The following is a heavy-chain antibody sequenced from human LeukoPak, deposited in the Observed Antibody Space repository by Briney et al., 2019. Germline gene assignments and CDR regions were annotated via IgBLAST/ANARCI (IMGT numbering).Heavy chain of an antibody. D-gene: IGHD3-9*01. Sequence: ASVKVSCKASGGTFSSYAISWVRQAPGQGLEWMGGIIPIFGTANYAQKFQGRVTITADKSTSTAYMELSSLRSEDTAVYYCARAGPAYYDILTGYSSRPHGYYYGMDVWGKGTTVTASS. CDR3: ARAGPAYYDILTGYSSRPHGYYYGMDV. V-gene: IGHV1-69*06. J-gene: IGHJ6*04. CDR2: IIPIFGTA. CDR1: GGTFSSYA.